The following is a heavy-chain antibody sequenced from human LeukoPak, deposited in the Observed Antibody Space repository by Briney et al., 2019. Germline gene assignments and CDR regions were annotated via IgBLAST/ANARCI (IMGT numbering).Heavy chain of an antibody. CDR1: GFTFSNHA. V-gene: IGHV3-30*04. J-gene: IGHJ3*02. D-gene: IGHD2-2*03. CDR2: ISDDGTSK. CDR3: ARVDDLDAFDI. Sequence: GGSLRLSCVTSGFTFSNHAMHWVRHGPGKGLEWVAVISDDGTSKFSADSVKGRFTIFRDNSKNTLFLQINSLRPEDTAMYYCARVDDLDAFDIWGQGTLVTVSS.